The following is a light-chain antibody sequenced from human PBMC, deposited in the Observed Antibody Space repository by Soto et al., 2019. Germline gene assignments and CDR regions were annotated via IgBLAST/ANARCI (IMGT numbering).Light chain of an antibody. CDR2: KAS. CDR1: QSISSW. V-gene: IGKV1-5*03. Sequence: TQSPSTLSASVGDRITITCRASQSISSWLAWYQQKPGKAPKLLIYKASSLKSGVPSRFSGSGSGTEFTLTISSLQSDDFATYYCQQYNSYSRAFGQGTKVDIK. CDR3: QQYNSYSRA. J-gene: IGKJ1*01.